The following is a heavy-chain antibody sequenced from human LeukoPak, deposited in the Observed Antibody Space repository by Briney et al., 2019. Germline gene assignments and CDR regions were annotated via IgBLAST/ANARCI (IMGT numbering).Heavy chain of an antibody. V-gene: IGHV4-59*08. J-gene: IGHJ4*02. CDR2: IYYSGST. CDR1: GGSISSYY. D-gene: IGHD2-15*01. CDR3: ARHEATPTPFDY. Sequence: SETLSLTCTVSGGSISSYYWSWIRQPPGKGLEWIGYIYYSGSTNYNPSLKSRVTISVDTPKNQFSLKLSSVTAADTAVYYCARHEATPTPFDYWGQGTLVTVSS.